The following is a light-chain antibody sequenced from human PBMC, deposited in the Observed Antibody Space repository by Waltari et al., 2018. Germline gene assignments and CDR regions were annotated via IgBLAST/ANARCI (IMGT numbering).Light chain of an antibody. V-gene: IGLV4-69*01. CDR2: VNSDGSH. J-gene: IGLJ2*01. CDR1: SGHSTYA. CDR3: QTWGPGFRV. Sequence: QLVLTQSPSASASLGASVKLTCTLSSGHSTYAIAWHQQQPEKGPRYLMKVNSDGSHNKGDGIPDRFSGSSSGAERYVTISSLQSEDEADYYCQTWGPGFRVFGGGTKVTVL.